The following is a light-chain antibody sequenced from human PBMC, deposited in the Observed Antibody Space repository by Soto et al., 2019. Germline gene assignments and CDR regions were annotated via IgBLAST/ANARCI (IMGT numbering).Light chain of an antibody. CDR1: STDVGGYNY. CDR2: DVS. J-gene: IGLJ1*01. CDR3: SSYTSSSTAYV. V-gene: IGLV2-14*03. Sequence: QSALTQPASVSGSPGQSITISCTGTSTDVGGYNYVSWYQQHPGKAPKLMIYDVSYRPSGVSNRFSGSKSGNTASLTISGLQAEDEADYYGSSYTSSSTAYVFGTGTQLTVL.